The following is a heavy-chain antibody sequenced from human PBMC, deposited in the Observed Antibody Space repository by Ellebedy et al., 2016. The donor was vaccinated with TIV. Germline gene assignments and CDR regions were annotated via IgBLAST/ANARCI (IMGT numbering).Heavy chain of an antibody. CDR3: AREHSYGHFDY. D-gene: IGHD5-18*01. CDR2: INWNGGST. Sequence: GESLKISCAASGFTFDDYGMSWVRQALGKGLEWVSGINWNGGSTGYADSVKGRFTISRDNAKNSLYLQMNSLRAEDTALYYCAREHSYGHFDYWGQGTLVTVSS. J-gene: IGHJ4*02. V-gene: IGHV3-20*04. CDR1: GFTFDDYG.